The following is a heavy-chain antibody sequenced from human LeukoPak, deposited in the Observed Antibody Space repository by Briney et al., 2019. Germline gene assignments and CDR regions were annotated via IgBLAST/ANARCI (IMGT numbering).Heavy chain of an antibody. J-gene: IGHJ6*03. D-gene: IGHD5-18*01. V-gene: IGHV4-34*01. CDR2: INHIGNT. Sequence: KSSETLSLTCGVYGGSFSGYYWTWIRQPPGKGLERIGEINHIGNTNYNPSLKSRVTMSVDTSKNQFSLKLSSVTAADTAVYYCAREAGYSYGTYYSYYMDVWDKGTTVTVSS. CDR1: GGSFSGYY. CDR3: AREAGYSYGTYYSYYMDV.